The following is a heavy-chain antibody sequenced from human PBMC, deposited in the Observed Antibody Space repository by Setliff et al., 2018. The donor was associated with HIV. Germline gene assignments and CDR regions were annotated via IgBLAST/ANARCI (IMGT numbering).Heavy chain of an antibody. CDR1: GYTFTAYY. CDR2: INPNNGDT. V-gene: IGHV1-2*06. Sequence: ASVKVSCKASGYTFTAYYLHWARQAPGQGLEWMGRINPNNGDTNYAQKFLGRVTMTQDTSFTTAYLELGRLGSDDTAVYYCAADNYNCNSFDSWGQGSLVTVSS. J-gene: IGHJ4*02. D-gene: IGHD3-3*01. CDR3: AADNYNCNSFDS.